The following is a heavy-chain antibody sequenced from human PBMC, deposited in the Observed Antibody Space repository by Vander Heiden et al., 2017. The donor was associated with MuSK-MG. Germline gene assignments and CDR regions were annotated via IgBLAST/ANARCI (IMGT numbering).Heavy chain of an antibody. CDR1: GFTFSSFS. J-gene: IGHJ4*02. CDR3: ARDPYYGSGSYYIDFDY. CDR2: ISSSSSYI. D-gene: IGHD3-10*01. V-gene: IGHV3-21*01. Sequence: EVQLVESGGGLVKPGGYLRLSGAASGFTFSSFSMNWVRQAPGKGLEWVSSISSSSSYIYYADSVKGRFTISRDNAKNSLYLQMNSLRAEDTAVYYCARDPYYGSGSYYIDFDYWGQGTLVTVSS.